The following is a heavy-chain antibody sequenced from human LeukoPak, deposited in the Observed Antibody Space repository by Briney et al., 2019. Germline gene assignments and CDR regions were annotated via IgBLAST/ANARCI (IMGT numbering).Heavy chain of an antibody. V-gene: IGHV1-2*02. CDR3: AREYHEIRGDHYYYMDV. Sequence: ASVKVSCKASGYTFTGYYMHWVRQAPGQGLEWMGWINPNSGGTNYAQKFQGRVTITADESTSTAYMELSSLRSEDTAVYYCAREYHEIRGDHYYYMDVWGKGTTVTISS. J-gene: IGHJ6*03. CDR1: GYTFTGYY. CDR2: INPNSGGT. D-gene: IGHD3-10*01.